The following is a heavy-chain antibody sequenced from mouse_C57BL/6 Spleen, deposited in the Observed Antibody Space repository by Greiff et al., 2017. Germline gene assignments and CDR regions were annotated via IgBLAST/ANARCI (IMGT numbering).Heavy chain of an antibody. CDR3: TREDGYYLYCDY. CDR1: GFTFSSYA. Sequence: EVQLVESGEGLVKPGGSLKLSCAASGFTFSSYAMSWVRQTPEKRLEWVAYLSSGGDYIYYAVTVKGRFTLSRDNARNTLYLQMSSLKSEDTAMYYCTREDGYYLYCDYWGQGTTLSVAS. V-gene: IGHV5-9-1*02. J-gene: IGHJ2*01. D-gene: IGHD2-3*01. CDR2: LSSGGDYI.